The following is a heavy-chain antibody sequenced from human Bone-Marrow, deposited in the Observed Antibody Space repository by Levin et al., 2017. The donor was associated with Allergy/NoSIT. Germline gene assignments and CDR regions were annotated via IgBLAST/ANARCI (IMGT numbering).Heavy chain of an antibody. D-gene: IGHD1-7*01. CDR1: GQSFGSGYY. CDR2: IYYGGST. CDR3: VRVELKYSFYGMDV. J-gene: IGHJ6*02. Sequence: SETLSLNCTVSGQSFGSGYYWGWIRQTPGKGLEWIGSIYYGGSTYYNPSLRSRVTISVDTSNNQYFLRLSSVTAADTAVYYCVRVELKYSFYGMDVWGQGTTATVSS. V-gene: IGHV4-38-2*02.